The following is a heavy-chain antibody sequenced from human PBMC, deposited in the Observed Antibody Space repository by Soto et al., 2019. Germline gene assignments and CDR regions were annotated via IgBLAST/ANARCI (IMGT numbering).Heavy chain of an antibody. CDR2: VTGSGGQI. J-gene: IGHJ5*02. Sequence: HPGGSLRLSCAASGFTISTFAMTWVRQAPGKGLECVSGVTGSGGQIHYADSVKGRFTISKDNSKNTLYLQMSNLREEDTALYYCAKDAVYKDGLWLMDSWGQGTLVTVSS. V-gene: IGHV3-23*01. D-gene: IGHD2-21*01. CDR1: GFTISTFA. CDR3: AKDAVYKDGLWLMDS.